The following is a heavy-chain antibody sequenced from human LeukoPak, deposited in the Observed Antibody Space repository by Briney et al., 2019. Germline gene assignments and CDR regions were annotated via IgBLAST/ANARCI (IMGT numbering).Heavy chain of an antibody. D-gene: IGHD3-10*01. CDR3: ARGQLWFGELDFDY. Sequence: ASVKVSCKASGGTFSSYAISWVRQAPGQGLEWMGGIIPIFGTANYAQKFQGRVTITADKSTSTAYMELSSLRSEDTAVYYCARGQLWFGELDFDYWGQGTLVTVSS. CDR1: GGTFSSYA. V-gene: IGHV1-69*06. CDR2: IIPIFGTA. J-gene: IGHJ4*02.